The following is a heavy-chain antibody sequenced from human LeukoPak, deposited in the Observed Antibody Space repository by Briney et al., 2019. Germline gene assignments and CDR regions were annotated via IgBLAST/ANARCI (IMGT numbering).Heavy chain of an antibody. V-gene: IGHV3-23*01. CDR1: GFTFSSYA. CDR3: XXXXXXXAGEWVYYYYGMDV. Sequence: PGGSLRLSCAASGFTFSSYAMSWVRQAPGKGLEWVSAISGSGGSTYYADSVKGRFTISRDNSKNTLYLQMNSLRAEDTAVYYXXXXXXXXAGEWVYYYYGMDVWGQGTTVTVSS. CDR2: ISGSGGST. J-gene: IGHJ6*02. D-gene: IGHD6-13*01.